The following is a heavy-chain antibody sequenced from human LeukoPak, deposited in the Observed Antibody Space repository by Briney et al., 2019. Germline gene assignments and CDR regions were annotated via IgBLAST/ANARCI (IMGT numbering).Heavy chain of an antibody. CDR2: ISGSDGST. Sequence: GGSLRFSCAGSGFTCSTYAMRWVCQAPGKGLEWVSSISGSDGSTYYADSVKGRFTISRDNSKNTLYLQMNSLRAEDTAVYYCAKGESHPKYYFDYWGQGTLVTVSS. V-gene: IGHV3-23*01. CDR1: GFTCSTYA. J-gene: IGHJ4*02. CDR3: AKGESHPKYYFDY. D-gene: IGHD3-10*01.